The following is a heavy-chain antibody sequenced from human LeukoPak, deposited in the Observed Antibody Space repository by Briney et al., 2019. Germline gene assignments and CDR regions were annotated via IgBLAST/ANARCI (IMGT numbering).Heavy chain of an antibody. CDR3: ARDRGAYSSGWYESFDY. Sequence: SETLSLTCTVSGGSISSYYWSWIQQPPGKGLEWIGYIYYSGSTNYNPSLKSRVTISVDTSKNQFSLKLSPVTAADTAVYYCARDRGAYSSGWYESFDYWGQGTLVTVSS. D-gene: IGHD6-19*01. V-gene: IGHV4-59*01. CDR1: GGSISSYY. CDR2: IYYSGST. J-gene: IGHJ4*02.